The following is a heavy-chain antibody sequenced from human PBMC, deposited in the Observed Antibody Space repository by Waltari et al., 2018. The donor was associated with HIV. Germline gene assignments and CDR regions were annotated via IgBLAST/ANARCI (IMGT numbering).Heavy chain of an antibody. V-gene: IGHV4-39*01. Sequence: QVRLQETGPGLLKPAETLSLNCQVSGASISGSNFYWGWLRQPPVKTLEWLCGLHFSGDTFYNPALKSRVNISVDTSANQVHLTVESVTAADTALYFCVRMGSGIFFPTRIDFWGQGALVIVSS. CDR3: VRMGSGIFFPTRIDF. CDR1: GASISGSNFY. D-gene: IGHD3-10*01. J-gene: IGHJ4*02. CDR2: LHFSGDT.